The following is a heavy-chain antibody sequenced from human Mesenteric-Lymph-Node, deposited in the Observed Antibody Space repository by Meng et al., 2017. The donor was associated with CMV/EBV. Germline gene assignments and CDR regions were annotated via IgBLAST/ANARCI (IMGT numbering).Heavy chain of an antibody. Sequence: SLKISCAASGFIFSNYGMHWVRQVPGKGLEWVSGISWNSGSIGYADSVKGRFTISRDNAKNSLYLQMNSLRAEDTALYYCAKGDYYDSSDYLDAFDIWGQGTMVTVSS. D-gene: IGHD3-22*01. J-gene: IGHJ3*02. V-gene: IGHV3-9*01. CDR1: GFIFSNYG. CDR3: AKGDYYDSSDYLDAFDI. CDR2: ISWNSGSI.